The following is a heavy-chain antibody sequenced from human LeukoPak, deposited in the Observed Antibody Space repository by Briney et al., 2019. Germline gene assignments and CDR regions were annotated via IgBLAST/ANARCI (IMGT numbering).Heavy chain of an antibody. Sequence: GASVKVSCKASGSTFTSYDINWVRQATGQGLEWMGWMNPNSGNTGYAQKFQGRVTMTRNTSISTAYMELSSLRSEDTAVYYCARASKARRLRYFDWLFSYWGQGTLVTVSS. CDR2: MNPNSGNT. J-gene: IGHJ4*02. CDR1: GSTFTSYD. CDR3: ARASKARRLRYFDWLFSY. D-gene: IGHD3-9*01. V-gene: IGHV1-8*01.